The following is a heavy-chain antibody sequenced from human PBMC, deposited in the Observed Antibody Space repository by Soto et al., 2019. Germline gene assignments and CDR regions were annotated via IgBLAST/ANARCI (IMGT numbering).Heavy chain of an antibody. CDR3: ARELAAAGENAFDI. D-gene: IGHD6-13*01. CDR1: GFTFSSYA. Sequence: EVQLVESGGGLVQPGGSLRLSCAASGFTFSSYAMHWVRQAPGKGLEYVSAISSNGGSTYYANSVKGRFTISRDNSKNTLYLQMGSLRAEDMAVYYCARELAAAGENAFDIWGQGTMVTVSS. V-gene: IGHV3-64*01. CDR2: ISSNGGST. J-gene: IGHJ3*02.